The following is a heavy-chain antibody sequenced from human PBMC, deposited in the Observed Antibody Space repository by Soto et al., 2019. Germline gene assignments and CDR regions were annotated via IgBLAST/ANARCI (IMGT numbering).Heavy chain of an antibody. Sequence: PSETLSLTCTVSGGSIRSYYWSWIRQPPGKGLEWIGYIYYSGSTNYNPSLKSRVTISVDTSKNQFSLKLSSVTAADTAVYYCARLLGYGDDNWGQGTLVTVSS. CDR3: ARLLGYGDDN. CDR2: IYYSGST. V-gene: IGHV4-59*08. D-gene: IGHD4-17*01. J-gene: IGHJ4*02. CDR1: GGSIRSYY.